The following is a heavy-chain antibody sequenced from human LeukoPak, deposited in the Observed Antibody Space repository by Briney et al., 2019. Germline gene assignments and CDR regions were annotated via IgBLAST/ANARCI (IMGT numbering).Heavy chain of an antibody. V-gene: IGHV1-2*02. CDR1: GYTFTSYY. J-gene: IGHJ4*02. CDR2: INPNSGGT. D-gene: IGHD1-1*01. CDR3: ARDRGTWNDDGFDY. Sequence: ASVKVSCKASGYTFTSYYMHWVRQAPGQGLEWMGWINPNSGGTNYAQKFQGRVTMTRDTSISTAYMELSRLRSDDTAVYYCARDRGTWNDDGFDYWGQGTLVTVSS.